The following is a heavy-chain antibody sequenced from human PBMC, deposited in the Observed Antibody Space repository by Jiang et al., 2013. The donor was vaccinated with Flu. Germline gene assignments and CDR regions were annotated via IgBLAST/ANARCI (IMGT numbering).Heavy chain of an antibody. D-gene: IGHD3-3*01. CDR2: INHSGST. CDR1: DDSISRYY. V-gene: IGHV4-34*01. CDR3: ARGRYDFWSGKHHNWFDP. Sequence: TCTVSDDSISRYYWSWIRQPPGKGLEWIGEINHSGSTNYNPSLKSRVTISVDTSKNQFSLKLSSVTAADTAVYYCARGRYDFWSGKHHNWFDPWGQGTLVTVSS. J-gene: IGHJ5*02.